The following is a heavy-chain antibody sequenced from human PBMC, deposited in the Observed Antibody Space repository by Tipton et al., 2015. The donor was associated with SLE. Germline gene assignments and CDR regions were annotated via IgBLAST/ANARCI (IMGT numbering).Heavy chain of an antibody. CDR2: IYYSGST. V-gene: IGHV4-59*01. Sequence: TLSLTCTVSGGSISSYYWSWMRQPPGKGLEWIGYIYYSGSTNYNPSLKSRVTISVDTSKNQFSLKLSSVTAADTAVYYCARDPGNDQDYWYFDLWGRGTLVTVSS. CDR3: ARDPGNDQDYWYFDL. J-gene: IGHJ2*01. CDR1: GGSISSYY. D-gene: IGHD3-10*01.